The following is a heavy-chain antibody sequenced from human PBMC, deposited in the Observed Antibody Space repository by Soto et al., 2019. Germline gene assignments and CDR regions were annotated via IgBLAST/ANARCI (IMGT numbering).Heavy chain of an antibody. CDR3: ARDSYYSGSGGEFDI. CDR1: GFSFRSYG. J-gene: IGHJ3*02. V-gene: IGHV3-33*01. CDR2: IWYDGSNK. D-gene: IGHD3-10*01. Sequence: QVQLVESGGGVVQPGRSLRLSCAASGFSFRSYGMHWVRQAPGKGLEWVAVIWYDGSNKYYEDSVKGRFTISRDNSKNTLDLQMDSLRAEDTAVYYCARDSYYSGSGGEFDIWGQGTTVTVSS.